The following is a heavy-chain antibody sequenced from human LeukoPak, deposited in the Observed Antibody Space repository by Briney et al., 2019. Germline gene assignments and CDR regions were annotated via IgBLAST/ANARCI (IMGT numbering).Heavy chain of an antibody. V-gene: IGHV4-30-2*01. D-gene: IGHD1-26*01. CDR3: ASVGRGGSYLH. Sequence: SQTLSLTCAVSDGSISSGGYSRSFIPQPPGKGLERGRYIYRSGSTYYNPSLESRVTISVDRSKHQFSLKLSSVSAVDTAVYYCASVGRGGSYLHWGQGTLVTVSS. J-gene: IGHJ4*02. CDR2: IYRSGST. CDR1: DGSISSGGYS.